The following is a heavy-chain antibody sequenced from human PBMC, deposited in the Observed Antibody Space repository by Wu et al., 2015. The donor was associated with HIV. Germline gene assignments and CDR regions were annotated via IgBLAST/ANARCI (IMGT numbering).Heavy chain of an antibody. CDR1: GYTFTSYG. CDR2: ISAYNGNT. Sequence: QVQLVQSGAEVKKPGASVKVSCKASGYTFTSYGISWVRQAPGQGLEWMGWISAYNGNTNYAQKLQGRVTMTTDTSTSTAYMELRSLRSDDTAVYYCARDPDCSSTSCYATAGYWGQGTPVTVSS. V-gene: IGHV1-18*01. D-gene: IGHD2-2*01. CDR3: ARDPDCSSTSCYATAGY. J-gene: IGHJ4*02.